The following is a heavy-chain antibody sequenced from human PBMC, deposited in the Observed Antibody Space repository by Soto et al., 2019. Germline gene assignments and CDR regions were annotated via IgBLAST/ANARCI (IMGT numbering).Heavy chain of an antibody. CDR3: ARERSAAGTGWFDP. CDR1: GYTFTSYD. D-gene: IGHD6-13*01. V-gene: IGHV1-8*01. CDR2: MNPNSGNT. Sequence: QVQLVQSGAEVKKPEASVKVSCKASGYTFTSYDNNWVRQATGQGLEWMGWMNPNSGNTGYAQKFQGRVTMTRNTSISTAYMELSSLRSEDTAVYYCARERSAAGTGWFDPWGQGTLVTVSS. J-gene: IGHJ5*02.